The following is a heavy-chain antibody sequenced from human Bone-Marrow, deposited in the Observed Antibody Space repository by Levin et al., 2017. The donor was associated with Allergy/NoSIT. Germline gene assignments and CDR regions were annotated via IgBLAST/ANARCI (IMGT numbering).Heavy chain of an antibody. Sequence: SQTLSLTCVFSGDSITTSDYSWNWIRQPPGKGLEWIGNVYSSGRTYYNPSLEGRVTVSLDTSKNQFSLRVNSVTAADRAIYYCARDNAKGGRFDPWGQGFLVTVSS. CDR1: GDSITTSDYS. J-gene: IGHJ5*02. CDR2: VYSSGRT. D-gene: IGHD4/OR15-4a*01. V-gene: IGHV4-30-2*01. CDR3: ARDNAKGGRFDP.